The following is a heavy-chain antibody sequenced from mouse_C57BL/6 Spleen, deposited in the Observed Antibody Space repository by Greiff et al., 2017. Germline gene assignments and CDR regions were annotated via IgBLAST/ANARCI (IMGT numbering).Heavy chain of an antibody. Sequence: VQLQESGPGLVKPSQSLSLTCSVTGYSITSGYYWNWIRQFPGNKLEWMGYISYDGSNNYNPSLKNRISITRDTSKNQFFLKLNSVTTEDTATYYCASYYSNYLDYWGQGTTLTVSS. V-gene: IGHV3-6*01. CDR3: ASYYSNYLDY. D-gene: IGHD2-5*01. CDR2: ISYDGSN. J-gene: IGHJ2*01. CDR1: GYSITSGYY.